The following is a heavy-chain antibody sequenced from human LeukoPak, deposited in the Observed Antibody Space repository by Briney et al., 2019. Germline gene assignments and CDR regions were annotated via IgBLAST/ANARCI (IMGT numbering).Heavy chain of an antibody. D-gene: IGHD6-19*01. Sequence: GASVKVSCKASGYTFTAYYLHWVRQAPGQGLEWMGWINPNTGATNYAQKFQGWVTMTRDTSISTAYMELSRLRSDDTVVYHCARGGVVAGPLPYYYFGMDVWGQGTTVIVSS. CDR2: INPNTGAT. V-gene: IGHV1-2*04. CDR3: ARGGVVAGPLPYYYFGMDV. CDR1: GYTFTAYY. J-gene: IGHJ6*02.